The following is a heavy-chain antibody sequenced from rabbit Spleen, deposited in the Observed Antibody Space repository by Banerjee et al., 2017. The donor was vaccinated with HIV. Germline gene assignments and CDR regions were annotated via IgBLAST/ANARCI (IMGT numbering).Heavy chain of an antibody. J-gene: IGHJ3*01. V-gene: IGHV1S47*01. Sequence: EESGGDLVKPGASLTLTCTASGFTLSSNAMCWVRQAPGKGLEWIGCIYTDNGSAYYASWVNGRFTISRSTSLNTVDLKMTSLTAADTATYFCARGSATMTLVITGYYLSLWGQGTLVTVS. D-gene: IGHD2-1*01. CDR2: IYTDNGSA. CDR3: ARGSATMTLVITGYYLSL. CDR1: GFTLSSNA.